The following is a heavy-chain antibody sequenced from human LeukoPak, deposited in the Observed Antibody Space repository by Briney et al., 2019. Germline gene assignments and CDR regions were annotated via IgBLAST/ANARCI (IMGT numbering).Heavy chain of an antibody. D-gene: IGHD6-19*01. CDR1: GYTFTSYY. CDR3: ARQYSSGWYDY. Sequence: ASVKVSCKASGYTFTSYYMHWVRQAPGQGLEWMGIINPSGGSTSYAQKFQGRVTMTRDTYTSTVYMELSSLRSEDTAVYYCARQYSSGWYDYWGQGTLVTVSS. CDR2: INPSGGST. J-gene: IGHJ4*02. V-gene: IGHV1-46*01.